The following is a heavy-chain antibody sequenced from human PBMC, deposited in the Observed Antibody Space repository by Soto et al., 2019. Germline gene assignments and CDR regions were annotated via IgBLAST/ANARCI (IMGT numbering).Heavy chain of an antibody. CDR2: IYYSGST. Sequence: ASETLSLTCTVSGGSISSSSYYWGWIRQPPGKGLEWIGSIYYSGSTYYNPSLKSRVTISVDTSKNQFSLKLSSVTAEDTAVYYCVRVRGFFEWLDWGQGTLVTVSS. D-gene: IGHD3-3*01. CDR3: VRVRGFFEWLD. J-gene: IGHJ1*01. CDR1: GGSISSSSYY. V-gene: IGHV4-39*01.